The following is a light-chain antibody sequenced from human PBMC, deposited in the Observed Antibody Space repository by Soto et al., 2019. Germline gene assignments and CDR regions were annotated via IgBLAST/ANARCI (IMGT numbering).Light chain of an antibody. CDR3: QQYNNWPRT. J-gene: IGKJ1*01. Sequence: EIVMTQSPATLSVSPGERATLSCMASQSVSSNLAWYQQKPGQAPRLLIYGASTRATGIPARFSGSGSGTEFTLTISILQSEDFAVYYCQQYNNWPRTFGQGTKVDIK. CDR2: GAS. CDR1: QSVSSN. V-gene: IGKV3-15*01.